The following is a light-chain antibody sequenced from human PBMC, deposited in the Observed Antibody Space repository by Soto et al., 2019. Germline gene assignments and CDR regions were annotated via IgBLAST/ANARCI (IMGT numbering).Light chain of an antibody. J-gene: IGKJ1*01. Sequence: DIQLTQSPSFLSASVGDRVTITCLASQGISSYLAWYQQKQGKAPKLLIYAAYTLQSGDPSRFSGSGSGTEFTLTISSLQPEDFATYYCQQLNSYPRTFGQGTKVEIK. CDR3: QQLNSYPRT. CDR1: QGISSY. CDR2: AAY. V-gene: IGKV1-9*01.